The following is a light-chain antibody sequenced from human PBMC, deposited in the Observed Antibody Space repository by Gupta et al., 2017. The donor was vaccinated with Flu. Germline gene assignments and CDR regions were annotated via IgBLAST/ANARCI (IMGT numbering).Light chain of an antibody. CDR3: MQALQTPRRT. J-gene: IGKJ4*01. Sequence: DIVMTQSPLSLPVTPVEPASISCRSSQSLLHSNGYNYLDWYLQKPGQSPQLLIYLGSNRASGVPDRFSGSGSGTDFTLKISRVEAEDVGVYYCMQALQTPRRTFGGGTKVEIK. CDR2: LGS. CDR1: QSLLHSNGYNY. V-gene: IGKV2-28*01.